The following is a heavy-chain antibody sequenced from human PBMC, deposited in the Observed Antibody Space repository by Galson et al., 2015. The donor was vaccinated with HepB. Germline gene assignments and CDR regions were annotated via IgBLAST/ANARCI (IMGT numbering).Heavy chain of an antibody. CDR2: ITVSSSYT. Sequence: SLRLSCAASGFMLTDHYMTWLRQAPGKGLEWVSYITVSSSYTSYADSVKGRFTISRDNAKNSLYLQMNSLRVEDTAVYYCARARTAFGAFDVWGQGAMVTVSS. D-gene: IGHD5-18*01. V-gene: IGHV3-11*05. J-gene: IGHJ3*01. CDR1: GFMLTDHY. CDR3: ARARTAFGAFDV.